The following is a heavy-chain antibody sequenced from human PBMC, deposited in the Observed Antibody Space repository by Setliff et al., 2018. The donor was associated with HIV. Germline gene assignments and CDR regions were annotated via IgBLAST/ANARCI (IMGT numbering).Heavy chain of an antibody. CDR2: ISAYNGNT. J-gene: IGHJ4*02. Sequence: ASVKVSCKASGDTFSSYAISWVRQAPGQGLEWMGWISAYNGNTNYAQKLQGRVTMTTDTSTSTAYMELRSLRSDDTAVYYCAKKGTSGTYSYYFDYWGQGTLVTVS. CDR3: AKKGTSGTYSYYFDY. D-gene: IGHD1-26*01. CDR1: GDTFSSYA. V-gene: IGHV1-18*01.